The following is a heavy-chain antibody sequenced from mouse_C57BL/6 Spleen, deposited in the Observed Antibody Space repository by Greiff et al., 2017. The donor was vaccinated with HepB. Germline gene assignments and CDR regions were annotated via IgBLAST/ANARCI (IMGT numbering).Heavy chain of an antibody. D-gene: IGHD4-1*01. CDR2: IRLKSDNYPT. V-gene: IGHV6-3*01. J-gene: IGHJ1*03. CDR1: GFTFSNYW. Sequence: EVNVVESGGGLVQPGGSMKLSCVVPGFTFSNYWMNWVRQSPEKGLEWVAQIRLKSDNYPTHYAESVKGRCTISRDDSKSSVYLQMNNLRAEETGIYYCTELRRCYIDVWGTGTTVTVSS. CDR3: TELRRCYIDV.